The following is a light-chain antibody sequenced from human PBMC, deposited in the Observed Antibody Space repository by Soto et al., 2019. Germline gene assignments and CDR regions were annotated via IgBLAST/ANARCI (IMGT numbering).Light chain of an antibody. CDR1: QDIAIY. CDR3: QQLRMYPST. CDR2: AAS. V-gene: IGKV1-9*01. J-gene: IGKJ4*01. Sequence: IQLTQSPSSLSASVGDRVTITCRASQDIAIYLAWYQQNPGEAPKLLIYAASTLYGGVPSRFSGSGSGTDFALTITSLQAEDFATYYGQQLRMYPSTFGGGTKVDIK.